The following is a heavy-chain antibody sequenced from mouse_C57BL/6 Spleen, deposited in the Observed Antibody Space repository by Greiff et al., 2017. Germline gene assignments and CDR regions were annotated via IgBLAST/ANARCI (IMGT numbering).Heavy chain of an antibody. CDR3: ARSWGHYYAMDY. J-gene: IGHJ4*01. Sequence: VQLQQSGPELVKPGASVKISCKASGYSFTSYYIHWVKQRPGQGLEWIGWIYPGSGNTKYNEKFKGKATLTADTSSCAADMQLSSLTSEDYAVYYFARSWGHYYAMDYWGQGTSVTVSS. V-gene: IGHV1-66*01. CDR1: GYSFTSYY. CDR2: IYPGSGNT.